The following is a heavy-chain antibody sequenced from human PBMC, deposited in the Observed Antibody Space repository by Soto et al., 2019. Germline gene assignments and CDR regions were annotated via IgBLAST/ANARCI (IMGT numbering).Heavy chain of an antibody. CDR2: IYYSGST. V-gene: IGHV4-39*01. J-gene: IGHJ6*02. CDR3: ARLRGDFWSGSYYYYGMDV. D-gene: IGHD3-3*01. Sequence: SETLSLTCTVSGGSISSSSYYWGWIRQPPGKGLEWIGSIYYSGSTYYSPSLKSRVTISVDTSKNQFSLKLSSVTAADTAVYYCARLRGDFWSGSYYYYGMDVWGQGTTVTVSS. CDR1: GGSISSSSYY.